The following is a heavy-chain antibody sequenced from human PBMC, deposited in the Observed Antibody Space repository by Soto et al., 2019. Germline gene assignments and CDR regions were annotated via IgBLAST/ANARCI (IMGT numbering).Heavy chain of an antibody. V-gene: IGHV4-31*03. CDR2: IYYSGST. CDR1: GGSISSGGYY. Sequence: SETLSLTCTVSGGSISSGGYYWIWIRQHPGKGLEWIGYIYYSGSTYYNPSLKSRVTISVDTSKNQFSLKLSSVTAADTAVYYCARVRVTMIVVVPNRAFDIWGQGTMVTVSS. CDR3: ARVRVTMIVVVPNRAFDI. J-gene: IGHJ3*02. D-gene: IGHD3-22*01.